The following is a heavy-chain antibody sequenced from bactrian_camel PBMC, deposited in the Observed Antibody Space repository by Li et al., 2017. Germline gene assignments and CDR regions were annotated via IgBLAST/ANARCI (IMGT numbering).Heavy chain of an antibody. CDR3: ATWRNSANLY. D-gene: IGHD1*01. CDR1: GFTFSSYW. Sequence: HVQLVESGGGLVQPGGSLTISCAASGFTFSSYWMSWVRQAPGRGLEWVSTMRNDGSNTGYADSVKGRFTVSKDDAKNTVYLQMNSLKSEDTALYYCATWRNSANLYLGQGTQVTVS. CDR2: MRNDGSNT. V-gene: IGHV3S6*01. J-gene: IGHJ4*01.